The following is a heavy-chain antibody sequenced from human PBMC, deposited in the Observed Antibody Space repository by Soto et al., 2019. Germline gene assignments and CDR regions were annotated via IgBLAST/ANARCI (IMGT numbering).Heavy chain of an antibody. J-gene: IGHJ6*02. D-gene: IGHD2-15*01. V-gene: IGHV3-30-3*01. CDR2: ISYDGSNK. CDR1: GFTFSSYA. Sequence: QVQLVESGGGVVQPGRSLRLSCAASGFTFSSYAMHWVRQAPGKGLEWVAVISYDGSNKYYADSVKGRFTISRDNSKNTLYLQMNSLRAEDTAVYYCARATDRYCSGGSCLSYYGMDVWGQGTTVTVSS. CDR3: ARATDRYCSGGSCLSYYGMDV.